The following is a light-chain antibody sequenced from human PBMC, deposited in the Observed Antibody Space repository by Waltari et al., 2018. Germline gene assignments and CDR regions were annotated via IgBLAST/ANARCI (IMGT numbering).Light chain of an antibody. Sequence: DIAMTQSPDSLAASLGERATINCKSSRSVFYTDNNKNYLTWYQQKPGQPPQLLISWASTRESGVPGRFIGSGSGTDFTLTISSLQAEDVAVYYCHQHYTTPWTFGQGTLVEL. J-gene: IGKJ1*01. CDR2: WAS. CDR1: RSVFYTDNNKNY. V-gene: IGKV4-1*01. CDR3: HQHYTTPWT.